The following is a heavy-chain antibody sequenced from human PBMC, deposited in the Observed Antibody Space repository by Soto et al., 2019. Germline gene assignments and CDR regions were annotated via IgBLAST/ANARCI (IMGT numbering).Heavy chain of an antibody. CDR2: ISVHKGNT. CDR1: GYTFTSYA. V-gene: IGHV1-18*01. D-gene: IGHD7-27*01. J-gene: IGHJ4*02. Sequence: ASVKVSCKASGYTFTSYAMHWVRQAPGQGLEWMGWISVHKGNTNYAQNFQGRVTITRDTSTTTAYMEVRSLTSDDTAVYYCARDRSNSDYWGQGTLVTVSS. CDR3: ARDRSNSDY.